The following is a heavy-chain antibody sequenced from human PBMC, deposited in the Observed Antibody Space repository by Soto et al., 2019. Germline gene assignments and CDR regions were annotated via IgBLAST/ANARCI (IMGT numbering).Heavy chain of an antibody. CDR1: GGSFSGYY. CDR3: ARARRGYSYGLPNY. J-gene: IGHJ4*02. CDR2: INHSGST. V-gene: IGHV4-34*01. D-gene: IGHD5-18*01. Sequence: SETLSLTCAVYGGSFSGYYWSWIRQPPGKGLEWIGEINHSGSTNYNPSLKSRVTISVDTSKNQFSLKLSSVTAADTAVYYCARARRGYSYGLPNYWGQGTLVTVSS.